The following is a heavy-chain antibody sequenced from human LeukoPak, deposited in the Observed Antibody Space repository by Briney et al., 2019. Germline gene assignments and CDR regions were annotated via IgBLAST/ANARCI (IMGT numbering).Heavy chain of an antibody. Sequence: ASVTVSCKVSGYTLTELSLHWVRQAPGKGLEWMGGFDPEDGETIYAQRFRGRVTMTEDTSTDTAYMELSSLRSEDTAVYYCARDPRWVPDPPHYYYGMDVWGQGTTVTVSS. CDR1: GYTLTELS. CDR2: FDPEDGET. D-gene: IGHD3-10*01. CDR3: ARDPRWVPDPPHYYYGMDV. J-gene: IGHJ6*02. V-gene: IGHV1-24*01.